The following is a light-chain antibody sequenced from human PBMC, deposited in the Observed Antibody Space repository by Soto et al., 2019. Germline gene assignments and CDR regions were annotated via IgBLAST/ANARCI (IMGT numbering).Light chain of an antibody. CDR3: QQRSRWPLT. V-gene: IGKV3-11*01. CDR1: QSINNY. CDR2: DAS. J-gene: IGKJ4*01. Sequence: GLTQYQANMSLSPGERATLSCRASQSINNYLGWYQQKPCQAPRLLISDASNRATGIPARFSGSGSGTDFSLTISSLEPEDSAVYYCQQRSRWPLTFGGVTNVAIK.